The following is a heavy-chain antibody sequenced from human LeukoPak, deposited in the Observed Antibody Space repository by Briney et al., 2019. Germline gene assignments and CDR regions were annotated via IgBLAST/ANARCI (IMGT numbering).Heavy chain of an antibody. J-gene: IGHJ5*02. CDR3: AREIRGCSSTSCHGWFDP. Sequence: GASVKVSCKASGYTFTSYGISWVRQAPGQGLEWMGWISAYSGNTNYAQKLQGRVTMTTDTSTSTAYMELRSLRSDDTAVYYCAREIRGCSSTSCHGWFDPWGQGTLVTVSS. CDR2: ISAYSGNT. D-gene: IGHD2-2*01. CDR1: GYTFTSYG. V-gene: IGHV1-18*01.